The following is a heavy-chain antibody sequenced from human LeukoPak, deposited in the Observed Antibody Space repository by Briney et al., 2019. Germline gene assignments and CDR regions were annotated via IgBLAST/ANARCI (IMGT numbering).Heavy chain of an antibody. V-gene: IGHV4-61*02. Sequence: PSETLSLTCTVSGGSISSGSYYWSWIRQPAGKGLEWIGRIYTSGSTNYNPSLKSRVTISVDTSKNQFSLKLSSVTAADTAVYYCARDHTDVDGYIQLFDYWGQGTLVTVSS. CDR1: GGSISSGSYY. CDR2: IYTSGST. D-gene: IGHD5-24*01. J-gene: IGHJ4*02. CDR3: ARDHTDVDGYIQLFDY.